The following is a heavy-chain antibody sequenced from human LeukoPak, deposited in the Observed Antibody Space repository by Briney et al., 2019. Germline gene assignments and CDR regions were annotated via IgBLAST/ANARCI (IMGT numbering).Heavy chain of an antibody. CDR1: GGSISSYY. Sequence: SETLSLTCTVSGGSISSYYWSWTRQPAGKGLEWIGRIYTSGSTNYNPSLKSRVTMSVDTSKNQFSLKLSSVTAADTAVYYCAAAYYYGSGSSLSFDDSWGQGTLVTVPS. J-gene: IGHJ4*02. V-gene: IGHV4-4*07. CDR3: AAAYYYGSGSSLSFDDS. CDR2: IYTSGST. D-gene: IGHD3-10*01.